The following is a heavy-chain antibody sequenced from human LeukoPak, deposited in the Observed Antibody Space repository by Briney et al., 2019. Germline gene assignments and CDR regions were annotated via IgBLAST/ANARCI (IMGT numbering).Heavy chain of an antibody. V-gene: IGHV3-23*01. D-gene: IGHD3-3*01. J-gene: IGHJ4*02. CDR3: AKGKTTIFGVVISQSYFDY. CDR2: XXGXGGST. Sequence: XXXGXGGSTSYAHCVKGRVTISRENSKNTVYVQMDSVRGGDTAVYYCAKGKTTIFGVVISQSYFDYWGQGTLVTVSS.